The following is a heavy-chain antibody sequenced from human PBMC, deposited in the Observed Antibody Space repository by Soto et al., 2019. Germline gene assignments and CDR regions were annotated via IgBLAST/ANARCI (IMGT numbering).Heavy chain of an antibody. CDR3: ARDDYGLDV. Sequence: PGGSLRLGCASRAFTVSSQYMNWVRQAPGKGLEWVSVIYSGGNTYYAASVKGRFTMSRDNSKNTLYLQMNDLTAEDPPVYYCARDDYGLDVWGQGTTVTGSS. CDR2: IYSGGNT. J-gene: IGHJ6*01. CDR1: AFTVSSQY. V-gene: IGHV3-53*01.